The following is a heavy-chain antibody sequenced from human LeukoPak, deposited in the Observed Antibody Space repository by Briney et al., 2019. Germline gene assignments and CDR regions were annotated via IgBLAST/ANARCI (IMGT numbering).Heavy chain of an antibody. J-gene: IGHJ6*02. Sequence: PGGSLRLSCAASGFTFSRYAMSWVRQAPGKGLEWVSTFGNSAHYADSVKGRFTISRDNSKNTLYLQTNSLRADDTAVYYCANHGVYSGSYSMDVWGQGTTVIVSS. D-gene: IGHD1-26*01. V-gene: IGHV3-23*01. CDR1: GFTFSRYA. CDR3: ANHGVYSGSYSMDV. CDR2: FGNSA.